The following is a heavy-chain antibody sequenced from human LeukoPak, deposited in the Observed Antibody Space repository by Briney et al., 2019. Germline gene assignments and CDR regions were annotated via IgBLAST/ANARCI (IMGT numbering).Heavy chain of an antibody. CDR1: GGSITNPTYH. D-gene: IGHD3-22*01. J-gene: IGHJ1*01. CDR2: IYYSGST. CDR3: AAQRGYYYDSSGYYLEYFQH. Sequence: SDTLSLTCTVSGGSITNPTYHWGWVRQPPGKGLEWIGSIYYSGSTYYNPSLKSRVTISVDTSKNQFSLKLSSVTAADTAVYYCAAQRGYYYDSSGYYLEYFQHWGQGTLVTVSS. V-gene: IGHV4-39*01.